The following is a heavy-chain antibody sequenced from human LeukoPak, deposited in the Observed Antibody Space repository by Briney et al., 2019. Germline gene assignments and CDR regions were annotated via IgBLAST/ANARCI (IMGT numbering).Heavy chain of an antibody. V-gene: IGHV1-2*02. J-gene: IGHJ5*02. CDR3: ARIGGRLNWFDP. CDR1: GYTFTGYY. Sequence: GASVKVSCKASGYTFTGYYIHWVRQAPGQGLEWMGWINPNSAGTNYAQKFQGRVSMTRDTSISTAYMELSRLRSDDTAMYYCARIGGRLNWFDPWGQGTLVTVSS. D-gene: IGHD3-16*01. CDR2: INPNSAGT.